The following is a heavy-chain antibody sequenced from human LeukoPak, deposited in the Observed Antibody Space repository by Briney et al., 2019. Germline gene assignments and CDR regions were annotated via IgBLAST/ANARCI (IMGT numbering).Heavy chain of an antibody. Sequence: PSETQSLTCTVSGGSVSSGDYYWTWIRQPAGKGLEWIGRIYTSGSTNYNPSLKSRVTMSVDTSKNQFSLKLSSVTAADTAVYYCAREGDIVDYWGQGTLVTVSS. D-gene: IGHD2-15*01. CDR3: AREGDIVDY. CDR2: IYTSGST. CDR1: GGSVSSGDYY. J-gene: IGHJ4*02. V-gene: IGHV4-61*02.